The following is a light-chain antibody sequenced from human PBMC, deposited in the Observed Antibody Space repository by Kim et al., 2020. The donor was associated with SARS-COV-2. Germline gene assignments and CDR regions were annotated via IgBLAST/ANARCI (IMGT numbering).Light chain of an antibody. J-gene: IGKJ5*01. CDR1: QSVSSN. V-gene: IGKV3-15*01. Sequence: EIVMTHSPATLSVSPGERATLSCRASQSVSSNLAWYQQKPGQAPRLLIYGASTRATGIPARFSGSGSGTEFTLTISSLQSEDFAVYYCQRYKNWPITFGQGTRREI. CDR2: GAS. CDR3: QRYKNWPIT.